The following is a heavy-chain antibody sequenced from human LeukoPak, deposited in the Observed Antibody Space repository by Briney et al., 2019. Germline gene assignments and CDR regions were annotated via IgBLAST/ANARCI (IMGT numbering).Heavy chain of an antibody. D-gene: IGHD3-10*01. CDR1: GGTFTSYD. Sequence: GASVKVSCKASGGTFTSYDINWVRQAPGQGLEWMGWISAYNGNTNYAQKLQGRVTMTTDTSTSTAYMELRSLRSDDTAVYYCARDRVVRGVMSIEGYWGQGTLVTVSS. CDR3: ARDRVVRGVMSIEGY. J-gene: IGHJ4*02. CDR2: ISAYNGNT. V-gene: IGHV1-18*01.